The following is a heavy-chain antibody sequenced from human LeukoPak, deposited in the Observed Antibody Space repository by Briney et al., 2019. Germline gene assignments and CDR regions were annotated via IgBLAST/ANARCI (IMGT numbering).Heavy chain of an antibody. V-gene: IGHV3-48*03. D-gene: IGHD4-17*01. CDR3: APYGDYFDY. CDR1: GFTFSSYE. CDR2: ISSRGTTT. J-gene: IGHJ4*02. Sequence: PGGSLRLSCVASGFTFSSYEMNWVRQAPGKGREWVSYISSRGTTTYYADSVKGRFTTSRDNAKNSLYLEMNSLRDEDTAVYYCAPYGDYFDYWGQGTLVTVSS.